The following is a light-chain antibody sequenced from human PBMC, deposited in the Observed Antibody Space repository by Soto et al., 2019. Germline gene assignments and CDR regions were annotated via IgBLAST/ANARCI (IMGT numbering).Light chain of an antibody. CDR1: NDDIGDYNY. V-gene: IGLV2-14*03. Sequence: QSALTQPASVSGSPGQSITISCTGSNDDIGDYNYVSWYQQHPGKAPKLMIYDVTNRPSGVSDRFSGSKSGNTASLTISGLQAEDESDYYSSSYRSGATPYVIFGGGTKLTVL. J-gene: IGLJ2*01. CDR3: SSYRSGATPYVI. CDR2: DVT.